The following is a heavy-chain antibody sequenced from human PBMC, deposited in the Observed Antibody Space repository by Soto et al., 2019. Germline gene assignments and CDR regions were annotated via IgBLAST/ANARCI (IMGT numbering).Heavy chain of an antibody. Sequence: QVQLQESGPRLVKPSQTLSLTCTVSGGSISSGCYYWSWISQHPGKGLERIGYIDYRGSTYYNRSLKTRVTISVDTSKNQFSLKLISVTAADTAVYYCAIDQVVILGPYYYYGMDVWGQGTTVTVSS. CDR2: IDYRGST. CDR1: GGSISSGCYY. J-gene: IGHJ6*02. D-gene: IGHD3-16*02. CDR3: AIDQVVILGPYYYYGMDV. V-gene: IGHV4-31*03.